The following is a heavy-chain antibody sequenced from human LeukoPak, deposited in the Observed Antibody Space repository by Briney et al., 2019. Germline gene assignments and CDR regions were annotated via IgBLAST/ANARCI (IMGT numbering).Heavy chain of an antibody. V-gene: IGHV4-34*01. D-gene: IGHD4-17*01. Sequence: PSETLSLTCAVYGGSFSGYYWSWIRQPPGKGLEWIGEINHSGSANYNPSLKSRVTISVDTSKNQFSLKLSSVTAADTAVYYCARHYPRNYGLDYWGQGTLVTVSS. J-gene: IGHJ4*02. CDR1: GGSFSGYY. CDR3: ARHYPRNYGLDY. CDR2: INHSGSA.